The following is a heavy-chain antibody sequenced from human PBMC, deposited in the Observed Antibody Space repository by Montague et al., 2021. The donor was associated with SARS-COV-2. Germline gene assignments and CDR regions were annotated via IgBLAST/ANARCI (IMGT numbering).Heavy chain of an antibody. D-gene: IGHD1-1*01. V-gene: IGHV4-39*01. CDR2: VHYTGTT. CDR1: GGSITVSRYD. J-gene: IGHJ3*02. CDR3: ARHRANAGYFDI. Sequence: SETRARTGTVSGGSITVSRYDWGWIRQPPGKGLEWIGSVHYTGTTSYNASLKSRLTIAVDTAENQFSRKMTSVTASDTAVYYCARHRANAGYFDIWGQGTMVTVSS.